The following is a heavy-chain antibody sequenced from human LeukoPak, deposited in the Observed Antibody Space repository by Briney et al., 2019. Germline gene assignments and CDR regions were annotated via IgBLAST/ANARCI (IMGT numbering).Heavy chain of an antibody. D-gene: IGHD3-22*01. Sequence: GGSLRLSCAASGFTFSSYSMNWVRQAPGKGLEWVSAISGSGGSTYYADSVKGRFTISRDNSKNTLYLQMNSLRAEDTAVYYCAKDRVTMIVVDMWDVWGKGTTVTVSS. V-gene: IGHV3-23*01. CDR1: GFTFSSYS. J-gene: IGHJ6*04. CDR2: ISGSGGST. CDR3: AKDRVTMIVVDMWDV.